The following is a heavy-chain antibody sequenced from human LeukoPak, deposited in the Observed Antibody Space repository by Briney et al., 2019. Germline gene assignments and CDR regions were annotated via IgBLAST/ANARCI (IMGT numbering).Heavy chain of an antibody. J-gene: IGHJ4*02. CDR1: GYTFSDFS. CDR3: VRLRRNSDRSGYYYYYDH. CDR2: ISVRSNYR. V-gene: IGHV3-21*01. Sequence: GSLRLYCAASGYTFSDFSVNWVRQAPGKGLEWVSSISVRSNYRYYADSVRGRFTISRDDARDSLFLQMSSLRAEDTAVYFCVRLRRNSDRSGYYYYYDHWGQGTLVTVSS. D-gene: IGHD3-22*01.